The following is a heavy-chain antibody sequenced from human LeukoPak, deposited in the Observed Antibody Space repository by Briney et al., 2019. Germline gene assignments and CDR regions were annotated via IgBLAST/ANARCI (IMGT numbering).Heavy chain of an antibody. D-gene: IGHD6-13*01. CDR3: ARHSPIEGGGQQPNFDY. CDR1: EFTFSSYS. J-gene: IGHJ4*02. CDR2: ISSGSTYI. V-gene: IGHV3-21*01. Sequence: PGGSLRLSCAASEFTFSSYSMSWVRQAPGKGLEWVSCISSGSTYIYYADSVKGRFTIARDNAKNSLYLQVNSLRVEDTAVYYCARHSPIEGGGQQPNFDYWGQGNLVTVSS.